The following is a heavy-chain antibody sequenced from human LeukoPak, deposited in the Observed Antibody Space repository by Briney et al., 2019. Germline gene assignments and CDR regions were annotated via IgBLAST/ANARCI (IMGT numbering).Heavy chain of an antibody. V-gene: IGHV4-59*08. CDR1: GGSISSYY. CDR2: IYYSGST. D-gene: IGHD2-15*01. Sequence: PSGTLSLTCTVSGGSISSYYWSWIRQPPGKGLEWIGYIYYSGSTNYNPSLKSRVTISVDTSKNQFSLKLSSVTAADTAVYYCARTRSDPSGPPGRPRFFDYWGQGALVTVSS. CDR3: ARTRSDPSGPPGRPRFFDY. J-gene: IGHJ4*02.